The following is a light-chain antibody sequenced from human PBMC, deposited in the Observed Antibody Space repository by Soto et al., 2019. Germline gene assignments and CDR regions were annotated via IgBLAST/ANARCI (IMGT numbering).Light chain of an antibody. CDR2: DAS. J-gene: IGKJ2*01. Sequence: EIVLTQSPATLSLSPGERATLSCRASQSVSSYLAWYQQKPGQAPRLLIYDASNRATGIPARFSGSGSETDFTLTISRLEPEDFAVYYCQQYGSSPYTFGQGTKVDIK. CDR3: QQYGSSPYT. V-gene: IGKV3-20*01. CDR1: QSVSSY.